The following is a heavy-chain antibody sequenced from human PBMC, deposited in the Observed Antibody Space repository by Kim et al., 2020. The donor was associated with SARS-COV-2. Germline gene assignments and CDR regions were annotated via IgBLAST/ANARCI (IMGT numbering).Heavy chain of an antibody. CDR2: FDPEDGET. V-gene: IGHV1-24*01. J-gene: IGHJ5*02. D-gene: IGHD3-10*01. CDR3: ATGPPYGSGNWFDP. CDR1: GYTLTELS. Sequence: ASVKVSCKVSGYTLTELSMHWVRQAPGKGLEWMGGFDPEDGETLYAQKFQGRVTMTEDTSTDTAYMELSSLRSEDTAVYYCATGPPYGSGNWFDPWGQGTLVTVSS.